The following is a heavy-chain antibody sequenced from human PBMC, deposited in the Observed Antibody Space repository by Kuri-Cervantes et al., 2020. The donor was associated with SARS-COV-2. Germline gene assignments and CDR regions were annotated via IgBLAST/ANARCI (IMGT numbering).Heavy chain of an antibody. Sequence: SETLSLTCTVSGGSISSSSYYCGWIRQPPGKGLEWIGSIYYSGSTYYNPSLKSRVTISVDTSKNQSSLKLSSVTAADTAVYYCASGYYGANDYWGQGTLVTVS. J-gene: IGHJ4*02. V-gene: IGHV4-39*07. D-gene: IGHD3-10*01. CDR1: GGSISSSSYY. CDR3: ASGYYGANDY. CDR2: IYYSGST.